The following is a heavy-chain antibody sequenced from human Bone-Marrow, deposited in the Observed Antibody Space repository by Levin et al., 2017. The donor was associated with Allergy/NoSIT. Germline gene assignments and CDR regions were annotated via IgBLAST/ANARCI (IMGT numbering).Heavy chain of an antibody. CDR1: GFTVSTNDY. V-gene: IGHV3-53*01. D-gene: IGHD2-21*01. CDR3: AREHHCDGEC. Sequence: AGGSLRLSCAASGFTVSTNDYMSWVRQAPGKGLECVSFIYRDGTTYYTDSVKGRFTISRDDSKNTVYLQMSSLRADDTAVYYCAREHHCDGECWGQGTLVTVAS. CDR2: IYRDGTT. J-gene: IGHJ4*02.